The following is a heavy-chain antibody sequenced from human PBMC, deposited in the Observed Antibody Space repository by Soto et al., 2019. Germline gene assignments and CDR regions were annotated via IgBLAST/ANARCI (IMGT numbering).Heavy chain of an antibody. J-gene: IGHJ4*02. D-gene: IGHD3-9*01. CDR1: DDSINSDKYY. V-gene: IGHV4-39*01. Sequence: QLQLQESGPGLVKPSETLSLTCSVSDDSINSDKYYWGWIRQPPGKGLEWIGSIYYRGNAYYNPSLPTRVTISLDKSRSQFCLKLNSVTAADSAVYFCARLEGLATISYYFDFWGPGALVTVSS. CDR2: IYYRGNA. CDR3: ARLEGLATISYYFDF.